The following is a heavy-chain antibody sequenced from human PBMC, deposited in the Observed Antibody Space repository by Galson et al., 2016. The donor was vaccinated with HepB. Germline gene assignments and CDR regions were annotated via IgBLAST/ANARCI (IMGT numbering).Heavy chain of an antibody. CDR3: ARGADSGYDLGDY. J-gene: IGHJ4*02. D-gene: IGHD5-12*01. CDR1: GYTFTNYY. V-gene: IGHV1-46*01. Sequence: SVKVSCKAPGYTFTNYYIHWVRQAPGQGLEWMGIINPTDVTTPYAQKFQGRVTMTSDTSTSTVYMELSSLRSADTAVYYCARGADSGYDLGDYWGQGTLVTVSS. CDR2: INPTDVTT.